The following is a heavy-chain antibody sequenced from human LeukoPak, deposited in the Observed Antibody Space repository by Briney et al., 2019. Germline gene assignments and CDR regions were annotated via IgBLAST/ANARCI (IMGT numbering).Heavy chain of an antibody. D-gene: IGHD2-2*02. CDR1: GGSFSGYY. Sequence: DTLSLTCAVYGGSFSGYYWSWIRQPPGKGLEWIGEINHSGSTNYNPSLKSRVTISVVTSKNQSSLKLSSVTAADTAVYYCARGYTLGIWGQGTMVTVPS. CDR3: ARGYTLGI. V-gene: IGHV4-34*01. CDR2: INHSGST. J-gene: IGHJ3*02.